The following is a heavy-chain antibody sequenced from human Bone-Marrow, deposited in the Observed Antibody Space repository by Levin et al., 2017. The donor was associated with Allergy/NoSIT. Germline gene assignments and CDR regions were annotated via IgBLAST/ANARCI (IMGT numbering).Heavy chain of an antibody. V-gene: IGHV3-23*01. Sequence: GGSLRLSCAASGFTFTNFAMSWVRQAPGKGLEWVSGVTASGHGTYYADSVQGRFTSFRDNPKNTLYLEMNSLTVEDTAIYYCAKYNNPYYFDYWGQGTPVTVSS. CDR1: GFTFTNFA. D-gene: IGHD3-10*01. CDR3: AKYNNPYYFDY. CDR2: VTASGHGT. J-gene: IGHJ4*02.